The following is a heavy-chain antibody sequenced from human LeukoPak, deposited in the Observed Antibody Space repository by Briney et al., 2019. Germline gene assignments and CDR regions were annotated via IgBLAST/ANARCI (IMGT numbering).Heavy chain of an antibody. D-gene: IGHD6-19*01. CDR2: INHSGST. J-gene: IGHJ3*02. Sequence: SETLSLTCAVYGGSFSGYYWSWIRQPPGKGLEWIGEINHSGSTNYNPSLKSRVTISVDTSKNQFSLKLSSVTAADTAVYYCARHPQYAFDIWGQGTMVTVSS. V-gene: IGHV4-34*01. CDR3: ARHPQYAFDI. CDR1: GGSFSGYY.